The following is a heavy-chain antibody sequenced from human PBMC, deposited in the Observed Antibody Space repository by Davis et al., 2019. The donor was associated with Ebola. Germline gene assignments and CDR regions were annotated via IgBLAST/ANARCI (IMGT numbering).Heavy chain of an antibody. CDR2: ISSSGSTT. CDR1: GFTFSAYY. V-gene: IGHV3-11*01. D-gene: IGHD3-10*01. CDR3: VGGSGSYYSYGMDV. Sequence: PGGSLRLSCAASGFTFSAYYMTWIRQAPGKGLEWVSYISSSGSTTYYADPVKGRFTISRDNAKNSLYLQMNSLRAEDTAVYYCVGGSGSYYSYGMDVWGQGTTVTVSS. J-gene: IGHJ6*02.